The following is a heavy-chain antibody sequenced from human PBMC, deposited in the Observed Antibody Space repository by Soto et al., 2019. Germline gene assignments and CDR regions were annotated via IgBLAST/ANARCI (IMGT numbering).Heavy chain of an antibody. D-gene: IGHD4-17*01. Sequence: QVQLQESGPGLVKPSGTLSLTCAVSSGSISSSNWWSWVRQPPGKGLEWIGEIYHSGSTNYNPSLKRRVHLSVDESKNPFSLKLSSVTAADTAVYYCAREGGGGVYGDAHFDYWGQGTLVTVSS. CDR1: SGSISSSNW. CDR2: IYHSGST. J-gene: IGHJ4*02. V-gene: IGHV4-4*02. CDR3: AREGGGGVYGDAHFDY.